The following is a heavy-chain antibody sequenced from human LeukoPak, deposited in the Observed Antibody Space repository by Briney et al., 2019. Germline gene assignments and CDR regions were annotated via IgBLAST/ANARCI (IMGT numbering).Heavy chain of an antibody. CDR1: GLTFYDSA. CDR2: ISADGGST. CDR3: AKESGKFDY. V-gene: IGHV3-43*02. J-gene: IGHJ4*02. Sequence: GGSLRLSCVASGLTFYDSAMHWVRQAPGKGLEWVSLISADGGSTFSADSVKCRFSISRDNSKNSLYLRMNSLRSEDTAMYYCAKESGKFDYWGQGTLVAVSS.